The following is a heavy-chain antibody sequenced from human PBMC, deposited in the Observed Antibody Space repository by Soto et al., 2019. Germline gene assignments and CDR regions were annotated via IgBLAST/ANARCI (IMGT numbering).Heavy chain of an antibody. CDR3: ARRGRGDSVEQFDI. V-gene: IGHV3-33*01. CDR2: IWYDGSNK. Sequence: GGSLRLSCSASVFTFSSYGMHWVRQAPGKGLEWVAVIWYDGSNKYYADSVKGRFTISRDNSKNTLYLQMNSLRAEDTAVYYCARRGRGDSVEQFDISGPGPMVTV. D-gene: IGHD4-17*01. J-gene: IGHJ3*02. CDR1: VFTFSSYG.